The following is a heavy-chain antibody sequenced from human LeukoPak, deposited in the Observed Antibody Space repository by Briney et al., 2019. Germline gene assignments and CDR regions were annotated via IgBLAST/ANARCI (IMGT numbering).Heavy chain of an antibody. J-gene: IGHJ4*02. CDR1: GFTFSSYS. V-gene: IGHV3-48*01. D-gene: IGHD5-18*01. Sequence: GGSLRLSCAASGFTFSSYSMNWVRQAPGKGLEWVSYISSSSSTIYYADSVKGRFTISRDNAKNSLYLQMNSLRAEDTAVYYCAKARTRGYSYGSFDYWGQGTLVTVSS. CDR3: AKARTRGYSYGSFDY. CDR2: ISSSSSTI.